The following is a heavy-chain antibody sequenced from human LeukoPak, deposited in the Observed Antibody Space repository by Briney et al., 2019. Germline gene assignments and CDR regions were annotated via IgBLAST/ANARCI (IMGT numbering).Heavy chain of an antibody. V-gene: IGHV3-74*01. Sequence: GGSLSLSCAASGFTFSSYWMHWVRQAPGKGLVWFSYFNGDDSGTNYAGSVQGRFAISRDNAKSTLYLQMNSLRAEDTAVYYCARLRRDYYFDYWGQGTLVTVSS. J-gene: IGHJ4*02. CDR3: ARLRRDYYFDY. CDR1: GFTFSSYW. D-gene: IGHD3-3*01. CDR2: FNGDDSGT.